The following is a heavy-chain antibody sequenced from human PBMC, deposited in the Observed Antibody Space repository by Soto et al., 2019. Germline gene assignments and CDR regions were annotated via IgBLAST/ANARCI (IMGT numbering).Heavy chain of an antibody. J-gene: IGHJ3*02. V-gene: IGHV4-39*01. CDR3: ARVFYYYDSSGYSVGYDAFDI. CDR1: GGSISRSSYY. Sequence: SETRSLTCTVSGGSISRSSYYWGWIRHPPGKGLEWIGSIYYSGSTYYNPSLKSRVTISVDTSKNQFSLKLSSVTAADTAVYYCARVFYYYDSSGYSVGYDAFDIWGQGTMVT. CDR2: IYYSGST. D-gene: IGHD3-22*01.